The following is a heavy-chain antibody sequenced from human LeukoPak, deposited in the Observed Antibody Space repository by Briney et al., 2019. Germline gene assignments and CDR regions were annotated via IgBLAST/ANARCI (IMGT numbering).Heavy chain of an antibody. CDR1: GFTVSSNY. Sequence: PGGSLRLSCAASGFTVSSNYMSWVRQAPGKGLEWVSVIYSGGSTYYADSVKGRFTISRDNSKNTLYLQMNSLRAEDTAVYYCARDLLSSSGGYYYYYYMDVWGKGTTVTVSS. J-gene: IGHJ6*03. CDR2: IYSGGST. CDR3: ARDLLSSSGGYYYYYYMDV. V-gene: IGHV3-53*01. D-gene: IGHD6-6*01.